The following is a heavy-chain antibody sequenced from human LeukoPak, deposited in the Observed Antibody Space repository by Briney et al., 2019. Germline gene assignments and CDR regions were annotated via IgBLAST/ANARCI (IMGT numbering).Heavy chain of an antibody. V-gene: IGHV4-34*01. CDR1: GGSFSGYY. CDR2: INHSGST. D-gene: IGHD5-12*01. Sequence: SSETLSLTCAVYGGSFSGYYWSWIRQPPGKGLEWIGEINHSGSTNYNPSLKSRVTISVDTSKNQFSLKLSSVTAADTAVYYCARGRSLFSVATMTYYFDYWGQGTLATVSS. J-gene: IGHJ4*02. CDR3: ARGRSLFSVATMTYYFDY.